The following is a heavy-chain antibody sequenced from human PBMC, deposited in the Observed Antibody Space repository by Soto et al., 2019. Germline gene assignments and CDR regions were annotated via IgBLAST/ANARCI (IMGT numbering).Heavy chain of an antibody. D-gene: IGHD1-20*01. Sequence: PGGSLRLSCAASGFTFSNYEMHWVRQAPGKGLEWVSSISGSGGSTYYADSVKGRFTISRDNSKNTLYLQMNSLRAEDTAVYYCAKVTGTTWPYYYYYMDVWGKGTTVTVSS. CDR2: ISGSGGST. CDR1: GFTFSNYE. CDR3: AKVTGTTWPYYYYYMDV. J-gene: IGHJ6*03. V-gene: IGHV3-23*01.